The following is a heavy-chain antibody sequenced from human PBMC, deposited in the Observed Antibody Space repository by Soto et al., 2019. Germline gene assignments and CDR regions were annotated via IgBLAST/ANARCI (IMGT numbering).Heavy chain of an antibody. CDR2: ISDDGSNK. CDR1: GFTFSSYG. Sequence: QVQLVESGGGVVQPGRSLRLSCAASGFTFSSYGMHWVRQAPGKGLEGVAVISDDGSNKYYADSVKGRFTISRDNSKNALYLQTNSLTAEDTAVYYCAKDHPVRGALDYCGQGTLVTVSS. J-gene: IGHJ4*02. CDR3: AKDHPVRGALDY. D-gene: IGHD3-10*01. V-gene: IGHV3-30*18.